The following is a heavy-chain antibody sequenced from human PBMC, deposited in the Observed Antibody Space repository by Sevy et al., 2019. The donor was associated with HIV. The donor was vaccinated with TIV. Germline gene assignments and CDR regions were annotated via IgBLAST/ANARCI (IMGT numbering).Heavy chain of an antibody. CDR1: GYTLTQVS. J-gene: IGHJ4*02. D-gene: IGHD3-22*01. V-gene: IGHV1-24*01. Sequence: ASVKVSCKVSGYTLTQVSMHWVRQAPGEGLEWMGSFDPEDGETNYAQKFQGRVTMTEDTSTDTAYMELNSLRSEDTAVYFCATTKDYYDSSGCPFDYWGQGTLVTVSS. CDR3: ATTKDYYDSSGCPFDY. CDR2: FDPEDGET.